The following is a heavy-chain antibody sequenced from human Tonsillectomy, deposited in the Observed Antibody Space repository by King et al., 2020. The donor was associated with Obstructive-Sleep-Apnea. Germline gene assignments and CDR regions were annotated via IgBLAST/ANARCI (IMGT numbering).Heavy chain of an antibody. CDR1: GFTFSVYA. V-gene: IGHV3-23*04. J-gene: IGHJ4*02. CDR2: ISGKGGDSI. CDR3: AKDLSSWYSDYPFDY. Sequence: VQLVESGGGFVQTGGSLRLSCAASGFTFSVYAMNWVRQAPGKGLEWVSSISGKGGDSIYYADSVKGRFTISRDNSKNTLYLQMNSLRAEDTAVYYCAKDLSSWYSDYPFDYWGKGTLVTVSS. D-gene: IGHD6-13*01.